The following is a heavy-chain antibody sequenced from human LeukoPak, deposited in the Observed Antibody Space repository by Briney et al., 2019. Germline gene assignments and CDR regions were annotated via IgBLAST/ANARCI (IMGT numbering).Heavy chain of an antibody. Sequence: GASVKVSCKASGYTFTDYYIHWVQQAPGKGLEWMGRVDPEDGETIYAEKFQGRVTITADTSTDTAYMELSSLRSEDTAVYYCATGTDYDSSGYVAAFDIWGQGTMVTVSS. V-gene: IGHV1-69-2*01. CDR1: GYTFTDYY. CDR2: VDPEDGET. D-gene: IGHD3-22*01. CDR3: ATGTDYDSSGYVAAFDI. J-gene: IGHJ3*02.